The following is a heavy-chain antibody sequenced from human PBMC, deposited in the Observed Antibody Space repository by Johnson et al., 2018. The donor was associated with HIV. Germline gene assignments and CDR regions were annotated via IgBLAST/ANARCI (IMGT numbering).Heavy chain of an antibody. CDR1: GFTFSSYA. Sequence: QVQLVESGGGVVQPGRSLRLSCAASGFTFSSYAMHWVRQAPGKGLEWVAFIRSDGSNKYNADSVKGRFTISRDNSKNTLYLQMNSLRAEDTAVYYCVSPLGGYDYYAAFDIWGQGTMVTVSS. V-gene: IGHV3-30*02. D-gene: IGHD5-12*01. CDR2: IRSDGSNK. J-gene: IGHJ3*02. CDR3: VSPLGGYDYYAAFDI.